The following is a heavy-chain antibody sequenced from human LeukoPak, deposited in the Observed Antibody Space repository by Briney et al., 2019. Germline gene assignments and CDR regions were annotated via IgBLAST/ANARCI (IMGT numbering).Heavy chain of an antibody. CDR2: ISGSGGST. Sequence: GGSLRLSCAASGFTFSSYGMHWVRQAPGKGLEWVSAISGSGGSTYYADSVKGRFTISRDNSKNTLDLQMNSLRAEDTAVYYCAKEKNLRYFDWLFDSWGQGTLVTVSS. D-gene: IGHD3-9*01. V-gene: IGHV3-23*01. J-gene: IGHJ4*02. CDR1: GFTFSSYG. CDR3: AKEKNLRYFDWLFDS.